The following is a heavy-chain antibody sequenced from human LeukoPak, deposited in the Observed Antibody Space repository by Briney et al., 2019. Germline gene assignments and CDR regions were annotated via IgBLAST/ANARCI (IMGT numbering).Heavy chain of an antibody. J-gene: IGHJ1*01. CDR2: ISYDGSNK. D-gene: IGHD3-22*01. V-gene: IGHV3-30*18. Sequence: GRSLRLSCAASGFTFSSYGMHWVRQAPGKGLEWVAVISYDGSNKYYADSVKGRFTISRDNSKNTLYLQMNSLRAEDTAVYYCAKDTYYYDSSGYYYSRQYFQHWGQGTLVTVSS. CDR3: AKDTYYYDSSGYYYSRQYFQH. CDR1: GFTFSSYG.